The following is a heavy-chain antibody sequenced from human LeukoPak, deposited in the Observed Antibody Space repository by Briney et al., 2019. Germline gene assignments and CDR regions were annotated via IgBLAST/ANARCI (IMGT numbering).Heavy chain of an antibody. CDR1: GFIFSNAW. V-gene: IGHV3-15*01. Sequence: GGSLRLSCAASGFIFSNAWMSWVRQAPGRGLEWVGRIKSKTDGGTTDYAAPVKGRFTISRDDSKNTLYLQMNSLKTEDTAVYYCARDSLDDYYDSSGHRGIFDYWGQGTLVTVSS. CDR3: ARDSLDDYYDSSGHRGIFDY. D-gene: IGHD3-22*01. CDR2: IKSKTDGGTT. J-gene: IGHJ4*02.